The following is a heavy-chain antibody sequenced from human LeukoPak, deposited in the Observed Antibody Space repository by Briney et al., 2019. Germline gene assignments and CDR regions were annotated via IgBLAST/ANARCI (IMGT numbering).Heavy chain of an antibody. CDR2: ISAYNGNT. CDR3: ARDGYYCSGGSCYNWFDP. J-gene: IGHJ5*02. CDR1: GYTFTSYG. V-gene: IGHV1-18*01. Sequence: ASVKVSCKASGYTFTSYGISWVRQAPGQGLEWMGWISAYNGNTNYAQKLQGRVTMTTDTSTSTAYMELMSLRSDDTAVYYCARDGYYCSGGSCYNWFDPWGQGTLVTVSS. D-gene: IGHD2-15*01.